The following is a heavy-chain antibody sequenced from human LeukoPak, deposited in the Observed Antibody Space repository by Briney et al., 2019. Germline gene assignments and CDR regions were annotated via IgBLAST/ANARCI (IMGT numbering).Heavy chain of an antibody. CDR3: ARGRYCSSTSCYRGSSYFDY. D-gene: IGHD2-2*02. V-gene: IGHV5-51*01. CDR1: GYRFATDY. CDR2: IYPGDSDT. J-gene: IGHJ4*02. Sequence: GESLKISCKASGYRFATDYIGWVRQMPGKGLEWMGIIYPGDSDTRYSPSFQGQVTISADKSISTAYLQWSSLKASDTAMYYCARGRYCSSTSCYRGSSYFDYWGQGTLVTVSS.